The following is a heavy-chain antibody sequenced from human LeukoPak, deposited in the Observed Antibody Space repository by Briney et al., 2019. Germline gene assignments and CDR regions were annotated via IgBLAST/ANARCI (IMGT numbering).Heavy chain of an antibody. Sequence: GGSLRLSCAASGFTFSSYAMSWVRQAPGKGLEWVSAISGSGGSTYYADSVKGRFTISRDNSKNTPYLQMNSLRAEDTAVYYCAKDPPRYYYDSSGYYGPFDYWGQGTLVTVSS. V-gene: IGHV3-23*01. J-gene: IGHJ4*02. D-gene: IGHD3-22*01. CDR1: GFTFSSYA. CDR3: AKDPPRYYYDSSGYYGPFDY. CDR2: ISGSGGST.